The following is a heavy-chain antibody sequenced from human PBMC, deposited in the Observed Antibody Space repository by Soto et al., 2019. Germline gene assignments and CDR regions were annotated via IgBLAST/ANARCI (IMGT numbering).Heavy chain of an antibody. Sequence: EVQLVESGGSLVQPGGSLRLSCAASGFTFNTYWMTWVRQAPGKGLEWVANIKQDGSETYYVDSVKGRFTISRDNAKNSLYLQMNSLRAEDTAVYYCARDPPYGSGTSQNYGMDVWGQGTTVTVSS. CDR3: ARDPPYGSGTSQNYGMDV. V-gene: IGHV3-7*04. D-gene: IGHD3-10*01. J-gene: IGHJ6*02. CDR2: IKQDGSET. CDR1: GFTFNTYW.